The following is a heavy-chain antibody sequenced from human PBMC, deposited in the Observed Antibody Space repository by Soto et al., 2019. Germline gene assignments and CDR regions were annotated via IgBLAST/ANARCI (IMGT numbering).Heavy chain of an antibody. V-gene: IGHV4-59*01. CDR3: ARVAQLSGGEFDY. J-gene: IGHJ4*02. D-gene: IGHD2-2*01. CDR1: GGSISSYY. CDR2: IYYSGST. Sequence: QVQLQESGPGLVKPSETLSLTCTVSGGSISSYYWSWIRQPPGKGLEWIGYIYYSGSTNYNPSLTSRVTISVDTSKNQFSLKLSSVTAADTAVYYCARVAQLSGGEFDYWGQGTLVTVSS.